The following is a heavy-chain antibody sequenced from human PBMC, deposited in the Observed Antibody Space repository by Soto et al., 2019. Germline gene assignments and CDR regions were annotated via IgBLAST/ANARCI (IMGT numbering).Heavy chain of an antibody. Sequence: GGSLRLSCAASGFTLSSYAMHWVRQAPGKGLEWVAVISYDGSNKFYADSVKGRFTISRDNSKNTLYLQMNSLRAEDTAVYYCARTNFYGDHPGDYWGQGTLVTVSS. CDR1: GFTLSSYA. CDR2: ISYDGSNK. J-gene: IGHJ4*02. V-gene: IGHV3-30-3*01. CDR3: ARTNFYGDHPGDY. D-gene: IGHD4-17*01.